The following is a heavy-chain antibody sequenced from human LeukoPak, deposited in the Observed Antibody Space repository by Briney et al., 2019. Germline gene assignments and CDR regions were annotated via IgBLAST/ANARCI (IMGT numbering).Heavy chain of an antibody. CDR2: IDKKDKGYATAT. D-gene: IGHD1-26*01. Sequence: GGSLRLSCAASGFTFSCSAIHWVRQSSGKVLELVGHIDKKDKGYATATAYAAPVKGRFTISRDDSINTAYLQMKSLKTEDTALYYCTRDSGTYNWFDPWGQGTLVTVSS. J-gene: IGHJ5*02. CDR1: GFTFSCSA. CDR3: TRDSGTYNWFDP. V-gene: IGHV3-73*01.